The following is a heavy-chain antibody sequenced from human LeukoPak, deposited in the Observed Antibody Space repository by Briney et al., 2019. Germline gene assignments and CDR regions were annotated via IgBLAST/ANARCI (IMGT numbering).Heavy chain of an antibody. V-gene: IGHV4-34*01. J-gene: IGHJ4*02. Sequence: SETLSLTCAVYGGSFSGYYWSWIRQPPGKGLEWIGGINHSGSTNYNPSLKSRVTISVDTSKNQFSLKLSSVTAADTAVYYCARGSDSSGYYLWGAKISYYFDYWGQGTLVTVSS. D-gene: IGHD3-22*01. CDR3: ARGSDSSGYYLWGAKISYYFDY. CDR1: GGSFSGYY. CDR2: INHSGST.